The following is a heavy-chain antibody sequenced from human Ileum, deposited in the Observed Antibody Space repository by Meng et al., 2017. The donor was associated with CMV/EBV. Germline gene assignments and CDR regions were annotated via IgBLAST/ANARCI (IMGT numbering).Heavy chain of an antibody. CDR1: GDSVSSTSIG. CDR3: ASTDATMISGWSA. J-gene: IGHJ5*02. D-gene: IGHD3-16*01. Sequence: QGQLQQSGPGLVRPSQTLSLTCGISGDSVSSTSIGWHWIRQSPSRGLEWLGRTYYKSRWFNDYALSVKTRITITPDTSRNQFSLQLHSVTPEDTAMYYCASTDATMISGWSAWGQGTLVTVSS. V-gene: IGHV6-1*02. CDR2: TYYKSRWFN.